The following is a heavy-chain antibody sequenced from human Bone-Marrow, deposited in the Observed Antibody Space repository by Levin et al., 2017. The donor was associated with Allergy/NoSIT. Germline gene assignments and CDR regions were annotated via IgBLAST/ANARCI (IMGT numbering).Heavy chain of an antibody. CDR3: ARGGVYSSTSEKSFHYGMDV. V-gene: IGHV1-18*01. Sequence: EASVKVSCKASGYRFSTYGVSWVRLAPGEGLEWLGWISVYNGDTNYAQTLQGRVTMTADTSTDTAYMELRSLRSDDTALYYCARGGVYSSTSEKSFHYGMDVWGQGTTVTVSS. CDR2: ISVYNGDT. CDR1: GYRFSTYG. D-gene: IGHD6-6*01. J-gene: IGHJ6*02.